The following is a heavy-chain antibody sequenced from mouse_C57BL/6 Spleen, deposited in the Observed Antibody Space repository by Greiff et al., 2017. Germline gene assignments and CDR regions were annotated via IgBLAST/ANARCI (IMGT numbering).Heavy chain of an antibody. CDR2: IDPSDSET. CDR1: GYTFTSYW. Sequence: QVQLKQPGAELVRPGSSVKLSCKASGYTFTSYWMHWVKQRPIQGLEWIGNIDPSDSETHYNQKFKDKATLTVDKSSSTAYMQLSSLTSEDSAVYYCARSGDAYGNYVDWYFDVWGTGTTVTVSS. D-gene: IGHD2-1*01. CDR3: ARSGDAYGNYVDWYFDV. J-gene: IGHJ1*03. V-gene: IGHV1-52*01.